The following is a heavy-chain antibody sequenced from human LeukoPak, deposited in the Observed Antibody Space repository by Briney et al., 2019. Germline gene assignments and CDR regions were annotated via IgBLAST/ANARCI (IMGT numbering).Heavy chain of an antibody. CDR1: GDSITRYY. CDR2: MYNSGST. D-gene: IGHD6-6*01. V-gene: IGHV4-59*01. Sequence: SETLSLTCTVSGDSITRYYWSWIRQSPGKGLEWIGCMYNSGSTNYNPSLKSRVTISLDTSKNQFSLKLTSVTAADTAVYYCARGRIGSSSVQLFQYWGQGSLVTVSS. CDR3: ARGRIGSSSVQLFQY. J-gene: IGHJ4*02.